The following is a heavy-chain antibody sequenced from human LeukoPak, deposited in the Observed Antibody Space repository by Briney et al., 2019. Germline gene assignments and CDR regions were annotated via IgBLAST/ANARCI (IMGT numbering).Heavy chain of an antibody. CDR1: GGSVISGAYY. J-gene: IGHJ4*02. Sequence: SETLSLTCTVSGGSVISGAYYWSWIRQHPGKGLEWIAYVHYSGSTYYNPSLKSRFTISVDTSQNQFSLKLRSVTAADTAVYYCAGDSGNSAFDYWGQGTLVTVSS. CDR3: AGDSGNSAFDY. V-gene: IGHV4-31*03. CDR2: VHYSGST. D-gene: IGHD4-23*01.